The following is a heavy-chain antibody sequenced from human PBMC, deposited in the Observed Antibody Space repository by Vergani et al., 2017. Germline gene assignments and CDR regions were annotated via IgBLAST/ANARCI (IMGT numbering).Heavy chain of an antibody. CDR2: INPNSGGT. Sequence: QVQLVQSGAEVKKPGASVKVSCKASGYTFTGYYMHWVRQAPGQGLEWMGWINPNSGGTNYAQKFQGRVTMTRDTSISTAYMELSRLRSDDTAVYYCAITESSGYWRAYNWFDPWGQGTLVTVSS. J-gene: IGHJ5*02. D-gene: IGHD3-22*01. CDR1: GYTFTGYY. V-gene: IGHV1-2*02. CDR3: AITESSGYWRAYNWFDP.